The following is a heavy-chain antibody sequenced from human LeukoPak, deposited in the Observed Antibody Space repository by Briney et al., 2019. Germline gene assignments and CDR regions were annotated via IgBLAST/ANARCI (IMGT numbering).Heavy chain of an antibody. J-gene: IGHJ4*02. V-gene: IGHV3-23*01. CDR1: EFTFTSYE. Sequence: PGGSLRLSCAASEFTFTSYELNWVRQAPGKGLEWVSTISRSGGTLDYADSVTGRFTISRDNSKNTLYLQLNSLRAEDTAVYYCARQQLLAIDSWGQGTLVTVSS. CDR2: ISRSGGTL. CDR3: ARQQLLAIDS. D-gene: IGHD6-19*01.